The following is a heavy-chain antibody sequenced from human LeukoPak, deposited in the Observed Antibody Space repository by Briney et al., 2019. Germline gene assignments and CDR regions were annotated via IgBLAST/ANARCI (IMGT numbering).Heavy chain of an antibody. J-gene: IGHJ4*02. Sequence: GGSLRLSCAASGFTFSSYWMHWVRHVPEKGLVWFSHINTGGSSTVYADSVKGRFTISRDNAKNTLYLQMNGLRAEDTAVYYCARPRGYDTRDFDYWGQGALVTVSS. V-gene: IGHV3-74*01. CDR2: INTGGSST. CDR3: ARPRGYDTRDFDY. D-gene: IGHD3-22*01. CDR1: GFTFSSYW.